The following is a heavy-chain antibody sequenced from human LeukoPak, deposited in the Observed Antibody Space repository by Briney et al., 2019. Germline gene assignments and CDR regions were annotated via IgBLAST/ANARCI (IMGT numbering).Heavy chain of an antibody. CDR1: GYAFTNYY. CDR3: ARKVLGRRWLPSDY. J-gene: IGHJ4*02. Sequence: GASVKVSCKASGYAFTNYYIHWVRQAPGQGLEWMGIINPSGGSTSYALKFQDRVTMTRDTSTSTVYMELSSLRSEDTAVYYCARKVLGRRWLPSDYWGQGTLVTVSS. D-gene: IGHD5-24*01. CDR2: INPSGGST. V-gene: IGHV1-46*01.